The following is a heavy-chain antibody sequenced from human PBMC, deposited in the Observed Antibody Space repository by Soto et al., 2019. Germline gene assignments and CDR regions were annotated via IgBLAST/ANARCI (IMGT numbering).Heavy chain of an antibody. CDR1: GYTLTSYW. Sequence: PVESLKISCKGSGYTLTSYWISWVRQMPGKGLEWMGRIDPSDSYTNYSPSFQGHVTISADKSISTAYLQWSSLKASDTAMYYCASNTKYSYGYTDYYYGMDVWGQGTTVTVSS. J-gene: IGHJ6*02. V-gene: IGHV5-10-1*01. D-gene: IGHD5-18*01. CDR3: ASNTKYSYGYTDYYYGMDV. CDR2: IDPSDSYT.